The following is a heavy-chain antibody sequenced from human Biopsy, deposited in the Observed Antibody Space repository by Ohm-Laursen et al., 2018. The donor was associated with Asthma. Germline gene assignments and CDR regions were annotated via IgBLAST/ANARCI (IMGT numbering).Heavy chain of an antibody. CDR1: GFTVSRDH. CDR3: AKATLGDIGKDY. D-gene: IGHD2-21*01. V-gene: IGHV3-53*05. Sequence: SLRLSCAASGFTVSRDHMFWVRQAPGKGLEWVSVIYSGGTSHTADSVKGRFTISRDNAKNSLYLQMNSLRVEDTALYYCAKATLGDIGKDYWGQGTLVTVSS. J-gene: IGHJ4*02. CDR2: IYSGGTS.